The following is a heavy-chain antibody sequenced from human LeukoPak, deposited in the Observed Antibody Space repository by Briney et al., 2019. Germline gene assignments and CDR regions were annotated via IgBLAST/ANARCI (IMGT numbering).Heavy chain of an antibody. Sequence: PGGSLRLSCAASGFTVSSNYMSWVRQAPGKGLEWVSVLYSGGSTYYADSVKGRFTISRDNSKNTLYLQMNSLRAEDTALYYCARDDSKYYLDYWGQGVLVTVSS. CDR2: LYSGGST. D-gene: IGHD2-21*01. J-gene: IGHJ4*02. CDR3: ARDDSKYYLDY. V-gene: IGHV3-66*01. CDR1: GFTVSSNY.